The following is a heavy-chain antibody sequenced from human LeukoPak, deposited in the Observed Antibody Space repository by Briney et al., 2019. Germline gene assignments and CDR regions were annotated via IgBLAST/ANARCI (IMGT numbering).Heavy chain of an antibody. D-gene: IGHD3-10*01. CDR1: GASISSSYW. J-gene: IGHJ4*02. CDR3: VSSFYYGSGRVHFDY. CDR2: IYHSGST. Sequence: KPSETLSLTCAVSGASISSSYWWSWVRQPPGKGLEWIGEIYHSGSTNYNPSLKSRGTISVEESKNQFSLKLSSVTAADTAVYFCVSSFYYGSGRVHFDYWGQGTLVTVSS. V-gene: IGHV4-4*02.